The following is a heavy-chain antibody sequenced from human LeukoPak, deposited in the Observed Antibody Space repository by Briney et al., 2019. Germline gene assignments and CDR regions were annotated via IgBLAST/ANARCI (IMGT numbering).Heavy chain of an antibody. Sequence: SETLSLTCAVSTDSITSNRWSWVRQPPGKELEWIGEVHKSGSTNYYPSLQSRVTISIDKSKNQIALELTSVTAADTAVYYCAKEIVGAPTPGAYWGQGILVTVSS. CDR1: TDSITSNR. D-gene: IGHD1-26*01. J-gene: IGHJ4*02. V-gene: IGHV4-4*02. CDR3: AKEIVGAPTPGAY. CDR2: VHKSGST.